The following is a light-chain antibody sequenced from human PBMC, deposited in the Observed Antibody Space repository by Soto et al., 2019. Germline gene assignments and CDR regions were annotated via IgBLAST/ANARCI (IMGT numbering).Light chain of an antibody. J-gene: IGKJ2*01. V-gene: IGKV3-15*01. CDR2: GAS. CDR1: QSVSSN. Sequence: ETVMTQSPATLSVSPGEGATLSCRASQSVSSNLAWYQQKPGQAPRLLIYGASTRATGIPARFSGSGFGTEFTLNISSLQSEDFAVYYCQQYSNWPPYTFGQGTKLEIK. CDR3: QQYSNWPPYT.